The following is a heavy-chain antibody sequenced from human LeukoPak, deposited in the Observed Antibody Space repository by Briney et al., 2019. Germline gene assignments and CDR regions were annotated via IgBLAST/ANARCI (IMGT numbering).Heavy chain of an antibody. D-gene: IGHD5-18*01. V-gene: IGHV4-34*01. CDR2: INLSGST. Sequence: PSETLSLTCAVYGGSFSGYYWSWIRQPPGKGLEWIGEINLSGSTNYNPSLKSRVTISVDTSKNQFSLKLSSVTAADTAVYYCARGSGYSYGWGYYYYYYMDVWGKGTTVTVSS. J-gene: IGHJ6*03. CDR1: GGSFSGYY. CDR3: ARGSGYSYGWGYYYYYYMDV.